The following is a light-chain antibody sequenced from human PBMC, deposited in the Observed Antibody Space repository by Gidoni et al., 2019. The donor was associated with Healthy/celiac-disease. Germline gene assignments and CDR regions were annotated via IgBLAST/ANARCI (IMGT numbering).Light chain of an antibody. V-gene: IGLV3-1*01. CDR2: QDR. CDR3: QAWDSSSVV. Sequence: SYDLTQPPSVSVSPGPTASITCSGDKLGDKYACWYQQKPGQSPVLVIYQDRKRPSGIPERFSGSNAGNTATLTISGTQAMDEADYYCQAWDSSSVVFGGGTKLTVL. CDR1: KLGDKY. J-gene: IGLJ2*01.